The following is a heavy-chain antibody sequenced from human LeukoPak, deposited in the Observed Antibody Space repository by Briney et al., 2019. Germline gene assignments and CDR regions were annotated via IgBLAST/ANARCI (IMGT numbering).Heavy chain of an antibody. J-gene: IGHJ4*02. CDR2: ITPYNDNT. V-gene: IGHV1-18*04. CDR3: ARGGSSSPSPNFDY. Sequence: ASVKVSCKASGYIFTGYYMHWVRQALGQGLQWMGWITPYNDNTNYAQKFQGRVTMTTDTSTNTAYMDLRSLRFDDTAVYYCARGGSSSPSPNFDYWGQGALVTVSA. CDR1: GYIFTGYY. D-gene: IGHD6-6*01.